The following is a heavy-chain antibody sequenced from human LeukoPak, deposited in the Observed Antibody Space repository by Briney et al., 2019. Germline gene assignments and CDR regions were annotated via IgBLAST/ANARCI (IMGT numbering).Heavy chain of an antibody. CDR2: FDPEDGET. CDR3: ARERGGTYYDY. CDR1: GYTLTELS. D-gene: IGHD1-26*01. J-gene: IGHJ4*02. V-gene: IGHV1-24*01. Sequence: GASVKVSCKVSGYTLTELSMHWVRQAPGRGLEWMGGFDPEDGETIYAQKFQGRVTITRDTSANTAYMELSSLRSEDTAVYYCARERGGTYYDYWGQGTLVTVSS.